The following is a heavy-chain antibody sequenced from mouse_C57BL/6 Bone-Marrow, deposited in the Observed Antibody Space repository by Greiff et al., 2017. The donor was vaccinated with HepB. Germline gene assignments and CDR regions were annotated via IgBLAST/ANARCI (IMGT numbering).Heavy chain of an antibody. CDR1: GYTFTSYW. V-gene: IGHV1-55*01. CDR3: ARGLYYYGPWFAY. D-gene: IGHD1-1*01. Sequence: QVQLQQPGAELVKPGASVKMSCKASGYTFTSYWITWVKQRPGQGLAWIGDIYPGSGSTNYNEKFKSKATLTVDTSSSTAYMQLSSLTSEDSAVYYCARGLYYYGPWFAYWGQGTLVTVSA. CDR2: IYPGSGST. J-gene: IGHJ3*01.